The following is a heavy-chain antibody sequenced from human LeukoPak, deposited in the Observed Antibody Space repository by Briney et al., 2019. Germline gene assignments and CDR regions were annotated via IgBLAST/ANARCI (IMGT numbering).Heavy chain of an antibody. CDR2: IKQDGSEK. J-gene: IGHJ6*02. V-gene: IGHV3-7*01. D-gene: IGHD3-16*01. CDR3: ARRAVFSYYYYGMDV. CDR1: GFTFSSYA. Sequence: PGGSLRLSCAASGFTFSSYAMSWVRQAPGKGLEWVANIKQDGSEKYYVDSVKGRFTVSRDNAKNSLYLQMNSLRAEDTAVYYCARRAVFSYYYYGMDVWGQGTTVTVSS.